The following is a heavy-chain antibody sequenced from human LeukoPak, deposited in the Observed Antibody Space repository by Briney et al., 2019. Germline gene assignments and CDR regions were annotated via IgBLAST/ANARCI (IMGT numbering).Heavy chain of an antibody. CDR2: IYYSGST. CDR1: GGSISSYY. CDR3: ARGRRTPAN. Sequence: PSETLSLTCTVSGGSISSYYWSWIRQPPGKGPEWIGYIYYSGSTNYNPSLKSRVTISVDTSKNQFSLKLSSVTAADTAVYYCARGRRTPANWGQGTLVTVSS. V-gene: IGHV4-59*01. D-gene: IGHD1-14*01. J-gene: IGHJ4*02.